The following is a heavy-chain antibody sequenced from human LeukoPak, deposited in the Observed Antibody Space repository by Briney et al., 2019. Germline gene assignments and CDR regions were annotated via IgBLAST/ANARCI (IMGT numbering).Heavy chain of an antibody. V-gene: IGHV1-3*01. CDR1: GYTFTSYA. CDR2: INAGNGNT. CDR3: ARLAPGGDGYNYFDY. Sequence: ASVKVSCKASGYTFTSYAMHWVRQAPGQRLGWMGWINAGNGNTKYSQKFQGRVTITRDTSASTAYMELSSLRSEDTAVYYCARLAPGGDGYNYFDYWGQGTLVTVSS. J-gene: IGHJ4*02. D-gene: IGHD5-24*01.